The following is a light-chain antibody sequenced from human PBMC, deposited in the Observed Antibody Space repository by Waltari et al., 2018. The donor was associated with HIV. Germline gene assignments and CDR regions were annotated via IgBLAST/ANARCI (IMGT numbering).Light chain of an antibody. CDR2: GAA. J-gene: IGKJ1*01. Sequence: MVLTQAPGTLSLSPGDRAILSCRASQSVSANFLGWYQQRPGQAPRLLVHGAARRATGTPARFSCGGSGTDFTLIISRLQPEDFAVYYCQQWATSPWTFGQGTTV. CDR1: QSVSANF. CDR3: QQWATSPWT. V-gene: IGKV3-20*01.